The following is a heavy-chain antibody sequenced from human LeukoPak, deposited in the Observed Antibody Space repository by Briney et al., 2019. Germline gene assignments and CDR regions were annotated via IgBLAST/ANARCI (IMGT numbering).Heavy chain of an antibody. J-gene: IGHJ4*02. CDR1: GFTFSSYR. Sequence: GGSLRLSCAASGFTFSSYRMHWVRQAPGKGLEWVAVISYDGSNKYYADSVKGRFTISRDNSKSTLYLQMNSLRAEDTAVYYCAKEAGDYGQYWGQGTLVTVSS. CDR2: ISYDGSNK. CDR3: AKEAGDYGQY. V-gene: IGHV3-30-3*01. D-gene: IGHD4-17*01.